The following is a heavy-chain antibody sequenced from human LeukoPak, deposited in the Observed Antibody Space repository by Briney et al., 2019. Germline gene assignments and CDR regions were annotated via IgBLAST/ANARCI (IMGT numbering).Heavy chain of an antibody. CDR2: ISAYNGNT. V-gene: IGHV1-18*01. Sequence: GASVKVSCKASGYTFTSYAMHWVRQAPGQRLEWMGWISAYNGNTNYAQKLQGRVTMTTDTSTSTAYMELRSLRSDDTAVYYCARDGGGYSSGWLAAFDIWGQGTLVTVSS. J-gene: IGHJ4*02. D-gene: IGHD6-19*01. CDR1: GYTFTSYA. CDR3: ARDGGGYSSGWLAAFDI.